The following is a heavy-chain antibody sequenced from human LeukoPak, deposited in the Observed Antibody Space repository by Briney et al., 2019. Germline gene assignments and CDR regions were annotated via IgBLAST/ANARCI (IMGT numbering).Heavy chain of an antibody. CDR2: ISYDGSNK. Sequence: GGSLRLSCAASGFTFSGSAMHWVRQAPGKGLEWVAVISYDGSNKYYADSVKGRFTISRDNSKNTLYLQMNSLRAADTAVYYCARGKGTSYLSSFDYWGQGTLVTVSS. D-gene: IGHD6-6*01. V-gene: IGHV3-30*04. CDR1: GFTFSGSA. CDR3: ARGKGTSYLSSFDY. J-gene: IGHJ4*02.